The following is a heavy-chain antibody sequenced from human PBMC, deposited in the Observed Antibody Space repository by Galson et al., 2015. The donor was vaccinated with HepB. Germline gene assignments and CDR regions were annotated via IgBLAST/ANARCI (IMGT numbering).Heavy chain of an antibody. J-gene: IGHJ6*02. CDR2: INHSGST. V-gene: IGHV4-34*01. Sequence: TLSLTCAVYGGSFSGYYWSWIRQPPGKGLEWIGEINHSGSTNYNPSLKSRVTISVDTSKNQFSLKLSSVTAADTAVYYCARVKRGYCSSTSCPVDPTRGYYGMDVWGQGTTVTVSS. CDR3: ARVKRGYCSSTSCPVDPTRGYYGMDV. D-gene: IGHD2-2*01. CDR1: GGSFSGYY.